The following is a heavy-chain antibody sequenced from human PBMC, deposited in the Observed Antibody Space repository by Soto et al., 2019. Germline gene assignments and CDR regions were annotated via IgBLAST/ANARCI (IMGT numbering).Heavy chain of an antibody. CDR2: IIPIFGTA. CDR1: GGTFSSYA. J-gene: IGHJ5*02. Sequence: SVKVSCKASGGTFSSYAISWVRQAPGQGLELMGGIIPIFGTANYAQKFQGRVTITADESTSTAYMELSSLRSEDTAVYYCARDRLAYCGGDCPPNWFDPWGQGTLVTVSS. V-gene: IGHV1-69*13. D-gene: IGHD2-21*02. CDR3: ARDRLAYCGGDCPPNWFDP.